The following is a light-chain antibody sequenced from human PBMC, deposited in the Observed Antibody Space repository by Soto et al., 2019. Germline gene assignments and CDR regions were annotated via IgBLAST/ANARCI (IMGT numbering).Light chain of an antibody. CDR3: QQYNSYST. Sequence: DIQMTQSPSTLSASVGDRVTITCRASQSISSWLAWYQQKPGKAPKLLIYDASSLESGVPSRFSGSGSGTEFTLTNSSLQPDYFATYYCQQYNSYSTFGQGTKVEIK. CDR1: QSISSW. V-gene: IGKV1-5*01. J-gene: IGKJ1*01. CDR2: DAS.